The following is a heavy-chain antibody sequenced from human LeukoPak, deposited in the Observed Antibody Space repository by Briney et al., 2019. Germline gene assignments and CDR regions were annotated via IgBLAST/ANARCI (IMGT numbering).Heavy chain of an antibody. V-gene: IGHV3-11*01. Sequence: KPGGSLRLSCAASGFTLSDYYMSWIRQAPGKGLEWVSYISSSGSSIYYADSVKGRFTISRDNAKNSLYLQMNGLRAEDTAVYYCASSHSSSWYGYYFDYWGQGTLVTVSS. CDR1: GFTLSDYY. J-gene: IGHJ4*02. CDR2: ISSSGSSI. D-gene: IGHD6-13*01. CDR3: ASSHSSSWYGYYFDY.